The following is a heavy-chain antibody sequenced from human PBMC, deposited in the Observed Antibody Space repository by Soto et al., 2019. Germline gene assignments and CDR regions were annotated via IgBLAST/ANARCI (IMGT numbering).Heavy chain of an antibody. V-gene: IGHV2-5*02. D-gene: IGHD3-10*01. CDR1: GFSLSKSGVA. J-gene: IGHJ5*02. CDR2: IYWDDDK. Sequence: QITLKESGPTLVKPTQTLTLTCTFSGFSLSKSGVAVGWIRQPPGEALECLTLIYWDDDKRYSPSLKSRLTTTTDTSNTKVVLRMTNMDPVDTATYYCARTYYCGQNWFDPWGQGTLVTVSS. CDR3: ARTYYCGQNWFDP.